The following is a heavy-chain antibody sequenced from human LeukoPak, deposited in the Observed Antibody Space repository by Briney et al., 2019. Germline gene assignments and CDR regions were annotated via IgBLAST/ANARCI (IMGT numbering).Heavy chain of an antibody. D-gene: IGHD5-18*01. CDR3: ARVLRGYSYGYYYYGMDV. J-gene: IGHJ6*02. CDR2: INPDGTNT. Sequence: GGSRRLSCAASGFTFTSYWMHWVRQAPGKGLVWVSHINPDGTNTNYADSVKGRFTISRDNAKNTLFLQMNSLRAEDTAVYYCARVLRGYSYGYYYYGMDVWGQGTTVTVSS. V-gene: IGHV3-74*01. CDR1: GFTFTSYW.